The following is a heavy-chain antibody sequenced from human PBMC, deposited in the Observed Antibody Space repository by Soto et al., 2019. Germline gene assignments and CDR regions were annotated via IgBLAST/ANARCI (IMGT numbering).Heavy chain of an antibody. CDR2: ISGSGGST. Sequence: GGSLRLSCAASGFTFSSYAMSWVRQAPGKGLEWVSAISGSGGSTYYADSVKGRFTISRDNSKNTLYLQMNSLRAEDTAVYYCAKSFITMIVVVIPDAFDIWGQGTMVTVSS. V-gene: IGHV3-23*01. J-gene: IGHJ3*02. CDR3: AKSFITMIVVVIPDAFDI. CDR1: GFTFSSYA. D-gene: IGHD3-22*01.